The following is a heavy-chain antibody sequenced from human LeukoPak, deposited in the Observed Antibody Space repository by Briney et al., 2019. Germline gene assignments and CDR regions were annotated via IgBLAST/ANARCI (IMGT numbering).Heavy chain of an antibody. CDR1: GYTFTSYG. CDR2: ISAYNGNT. CDR3: ARERAIYSSGWYWSRSGAFDI. V-gene: IGHV1-18*01. D-gene: IGHD6-19*01. Sequence: ASVKVSCKASGYTFTSYGISWVRQPPGQGLEWMGLISAYNGNTNYAQKLQGRVTMTTDTSTSTAYMELRSLRSDDTAVYYCARERAIYSSGWYWSRSGAFDIWGQGTMVTVSS. J-gene: IGHJ3*02.